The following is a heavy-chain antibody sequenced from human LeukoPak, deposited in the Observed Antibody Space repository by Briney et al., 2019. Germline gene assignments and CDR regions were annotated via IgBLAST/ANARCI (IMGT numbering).Heavy chain of an antibody. J-gene: IGHJ4*02. V-gene: IGHV4-59*08. CDR3: ARLNGGY. CDR2: IDYSGST. D-gene: IGHD1-1*01. CDR1: GGSISSYY. Sequence: SETLSLTCTVSGGSISSYYWSWVRQPPGRGLEWIGYIDYSGSTNYNPSLRSRVTISVDRSKNQFSLKVRSGPAADTAVYYCARLNGGYWGQGTLVTVSS.